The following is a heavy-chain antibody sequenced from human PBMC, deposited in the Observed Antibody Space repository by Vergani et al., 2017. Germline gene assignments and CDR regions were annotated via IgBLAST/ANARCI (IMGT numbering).Heavy chain of an antibody. CDR1: GGSFSGYY. CDR2: INHSGST. J-gene: IGHJ6*02. CDR3: ARLSQDSVVVPAARAYYYYGMDV. Sequence: QVQLQQWGAGLLKPSETLSLTCAVYGGSFSGYYWSWIRQPPGKGLEWIGEINHSGSTNYNPSLKSRVTISVDTSKNQFSLKLSSVTAADTAVYYCARLSQDSVVVPAARAYYYYGMDVWGQGTTVTVSS. D-gene: IGHD2-2*01. V-gene: IGHV4-34*01.